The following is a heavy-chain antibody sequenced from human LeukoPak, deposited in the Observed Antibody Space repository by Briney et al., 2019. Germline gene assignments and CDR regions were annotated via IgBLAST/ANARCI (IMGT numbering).Heavy chain of an antibody. D-gene: IGHD2-2*01. V-gene: IGHV1-69*13. CDR3: ARVLRYQLRPVG. Sequence: SVKVSCKASGGTFSSYAISWVRQVPGQGLEWMGGIIPIFGTANYAQKFQGRVTITADESTSTAYMELSRLRSDDTAVYYCARVLRYQLRPVGWGQGTLVTVSS. CDR1: GGTFSSYA. CDR2: IIPIFGTA. J-gene: IGHJ4*02.